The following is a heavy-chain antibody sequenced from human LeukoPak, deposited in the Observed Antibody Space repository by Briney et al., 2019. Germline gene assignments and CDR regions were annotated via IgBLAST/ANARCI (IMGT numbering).Heavy chain of an antibody. CDR2: ISSSSSTI. Sequence: GFLRLFRAAFWFNFRSFSLDWVRQAPREGLEWGSYISSSSSTIYYADSVKGRFTISRDNAKNSLYLQMNSLRAEDTAVYYCARDLVSSSWYDDYWGQGTLVTVSS. CDR1: WFNFRSFS. CDR3: ARDLVSSSWYDDY. V-gene: IGHV3-48*01. J-gene: IGHJ4*02. D-gene: IGHD6-13*01.